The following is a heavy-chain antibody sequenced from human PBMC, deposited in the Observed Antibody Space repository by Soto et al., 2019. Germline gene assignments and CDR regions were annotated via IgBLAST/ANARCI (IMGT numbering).Heavy chain of an antibody. V-gene: IGHV1-2*04. CDR2: INPNSGVI. CDR1: GYTFTAYY. Sequence: ASVKVSCKASGYTFTAYYIHWVRQAPGQGLEWMGWINPNSGVINYAQSFRGWVTMTSDTSSSTAYMELSRQRSDDTAVYYCAVAATPSGAFDIWGQGTMVTVSS. J-gene: IGHJ3*02. CDR3: AVAATPSGAFDI. D-gene: IGHD2-15*01.